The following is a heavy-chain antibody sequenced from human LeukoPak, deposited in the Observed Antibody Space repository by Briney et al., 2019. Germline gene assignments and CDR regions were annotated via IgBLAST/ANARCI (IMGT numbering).Heavy chain of an antibody. J-gene: IGHJ4*02. V-gene: IGHV3-15*07. D-gene: IGHD3-22*01. CDR2: IKSKTDGGTT. Sequence: PGGSLRLSCAASGFTFSNAWMNWVRLAPGKGLEWVGRIKSKTDGGTTDYAAPVKGRFTISRDDSKNTLYLQMNSLKTEDTAVYYCSTTYYYDSSEGYWGQGTLVTVSS. CDR3: STTYYYDSSEGY. CDR1: GFTFSNAW.